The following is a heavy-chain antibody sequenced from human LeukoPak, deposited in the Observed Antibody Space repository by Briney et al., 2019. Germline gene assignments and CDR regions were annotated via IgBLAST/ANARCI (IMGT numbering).Heavy chain of an antibody. Sequence: GGSLRLSCAASGFTFSNYWMHWVRQAPGKGLVWVSRINSDGSSTTYADSVKGRFTISRDNAKNSLYLQMNSLRHEDTAVYYCASQRGFDYWGQGTLVTVSS. CDR1: GFTFSNYW. V-gene: IGHV3-74*01. CDR3: ASQRGFDY. CDR2: INSDGSST. D-gene: IGHD3-10*01. J-gene: IGHJ4*02.